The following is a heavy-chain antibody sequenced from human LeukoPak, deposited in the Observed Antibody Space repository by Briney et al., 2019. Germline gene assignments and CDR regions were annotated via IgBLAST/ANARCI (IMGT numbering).Heavy chain of an antibody. Sequence: PGGSLRLSCAASGFTFSNYWVHWVRQAPGKGLVWVSRINRDGSTTNYADSVKGRFTVSRDNAKNTLNLQMNSLRAEDTAVYYCASAAQGYFDLWGRGTLVTVSS. CDR3: ASAAQGYFDL. D-gene: IGHD6-25*01. CDR2: INRDGSTT. J-gene: IGHJ2*01. V-gene: IGHV3-74*01. CDR1: GFTFSNYW.